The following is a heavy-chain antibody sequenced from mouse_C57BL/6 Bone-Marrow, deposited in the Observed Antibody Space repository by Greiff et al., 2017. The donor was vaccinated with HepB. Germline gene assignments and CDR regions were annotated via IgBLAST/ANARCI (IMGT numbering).Heavy chain of an antibody. CDR3: ARNYGSRYWYFVV. CDR1: GFSLTSYA. D-gene: IGHD1-1*01. Sequence: VQLQESGPGLVAPSQSLSITCTVSGFSLTSYAISWVRQPPGKGLEWLGVIWTSGGTNYNSALKSRLSICKDNSKSQVFLKMNSLQTDDTARYYCARNYGSRYWYFVVWGTGTTVTVSS. CDR2: IWTSGGT. V-gene: IGHV2-9-1*01. J-gene: IGHJ1*03.